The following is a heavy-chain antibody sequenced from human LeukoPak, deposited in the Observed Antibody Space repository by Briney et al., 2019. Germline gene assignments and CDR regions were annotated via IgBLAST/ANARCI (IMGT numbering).Heavy chain of an antibody. CDR2: ISAYNGNT. Sequence: GESLKISCKASGYTFTSYGISWVRQAPGQGLEWMGWISAYNGNTNYAQKLQGRVTMTTDTSTSTAYMELRSLRSDDTAVYYCARSLAAAGYPGLFDPWGQGTLVTVSS. CDR1: GYTFTSYG. D-gene: IGHD6-13*01. J-gene: IGHJ5*02. V-gene: IGHV1-18*01. CDR3: ARSLAAAGYPGLFDP.